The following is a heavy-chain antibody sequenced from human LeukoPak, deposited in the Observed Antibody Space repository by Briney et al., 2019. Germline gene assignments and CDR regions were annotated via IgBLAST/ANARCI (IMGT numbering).Heavy chain of an antibody. D-gene: IGHD6-6*01. V-gene: IGHV4-34*01. CDR1: GGSFSGYY. J-gene: IGHJ4*02. CDR2: INHSGST. CDR3: AADSSSRDY. Sequence: KPSETLSLTCAVYGGSFSGYYWSWIRQPPGKGLEWIGEINHSGSTTYNPSLKSRVTISVDTSKNQFSLKLSSVTAADTAVYYCAADSSSRDYWGQGTLVTVSS.